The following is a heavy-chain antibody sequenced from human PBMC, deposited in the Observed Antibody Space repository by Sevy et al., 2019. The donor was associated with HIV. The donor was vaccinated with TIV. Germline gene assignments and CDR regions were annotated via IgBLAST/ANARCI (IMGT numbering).Heavy chain of an antibody. CDR2: TYYRSKWYN. V-gene: IGHV6-1*01. Sequence: SQSLSLTCAISGNSVSSNSAAWNWIRQSPSRGLEWLGRTYYRSKWYNDYAVSVKSRITINPDTSKNQFSLQLNSVTPEDTVVYYCARNNWNRGGYYYGMDVWGQGTTVTVSS. J-gene: IGHJ6*02. CDR3: ARNNWNRGGYYYGMDV. CDR1: GNSVSSNSAA. D-gene: IGHD1-1*01.